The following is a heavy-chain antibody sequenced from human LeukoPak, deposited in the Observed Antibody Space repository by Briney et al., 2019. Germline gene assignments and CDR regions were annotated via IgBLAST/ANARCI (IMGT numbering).Heavy chain of an antibody. V-gene: IGHV3-48*03. CDR2: ISGSGGPI. Sequence: GGCLRLSRAASGHSFSSYEMRWVSQTPGKGLEWVSYISGSGGPIHYADSVKGRFTISRDKAKKSLYLQMNSLRVEDTAVYYCAKVMGYSGSGSYFDYWGQGTLVTVSS. D-gene: IGHD3-10*01. J-gene: IGHJ4*02. CDR1: GHSFSSYE. CDR3: AKVMGYSGSGSYFDY.